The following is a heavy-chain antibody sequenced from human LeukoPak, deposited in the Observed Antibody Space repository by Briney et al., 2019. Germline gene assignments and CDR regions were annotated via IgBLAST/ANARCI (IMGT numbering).Heavy chain of an antibody. CDR1: GFTFSSYG. CDR2: ISYDGSNK. Sequence: PGGSLRLSCAASGFTFSSYGMPWVRQAPGKGLEWVAVISYDGSNKYYAGSVKGRFTISRDNSKNTLYLQMNSLRAEDTAVYYCARVCSSTSCFPRYYYYGMDVWGQGTTVTVSS. J-gene: IGHJ6*02. V-gene: IGHV3-30*03. D-gene: IGHD2-2*01. CDR3: ARVCSSTSCFPRYYYYGMDV.